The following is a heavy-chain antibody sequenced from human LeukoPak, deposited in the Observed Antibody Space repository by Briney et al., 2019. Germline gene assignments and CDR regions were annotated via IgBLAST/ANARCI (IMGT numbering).Heavy chain of an antibody. J-gene: IGHJ4*02. Sequence: PGGSLRLSCAASGFTFDDYAMHWVRQAPGKGLEWVSLISWDGGSTYYADSVKGRFTISRDNSKNSLYLQMNSLRTEDTALYYCAKDLAAAGTSGVALYYFDYWGQGTLVTVSS. CDR1: GFTFDDYA. CDR2: ISWDGGST. V-gene: IGHV3-43*01. CDR3: AKDLAAAGTSGVALYYFDY. D-gene: IGHD6-13*01.